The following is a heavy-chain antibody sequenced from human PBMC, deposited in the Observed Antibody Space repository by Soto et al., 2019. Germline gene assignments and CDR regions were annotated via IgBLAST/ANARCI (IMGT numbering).Heavy chain of an antibody. CDR2: IYWDDDK. CDR3: AHRRIGVSQWYYGDLDY. CDR1: GFSLSTSGVG. V-gene: IGHV2-5*02. J-gene: IGHJ4*02. D-gene: IGHD6-19*01. Sequence: QITLRESGPTLVKPTQPLTLTCSFSGFSLSTSGVGVGWISQPPGKALEWLVLIYWDDDKRYSPSLRSRLAITMDTSNNQVVLTIANVDPMDTGTYFCAHRRIGVSQWYYGDLDYWGQGTLVTDSS.